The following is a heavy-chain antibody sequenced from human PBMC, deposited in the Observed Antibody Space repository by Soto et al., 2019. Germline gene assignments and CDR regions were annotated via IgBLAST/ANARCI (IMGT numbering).Heavy chain of an antibody. J-gene: IGHJ4*02. V-gene: IGHV3-23*01. Sequence: EVQLLESGGGLVQSGGSLRLSCAASGFTFSSYVMSWVRQAPGKGLEWVSSISGSGGSTYYADSVKGRFTISRDNSKNTVYLQMNSLRAEDTAVYYCAKNVGESRGQGWGGLDYWGQGTLVTVSS. D-gene: IGHD3-16*01. CDR1: GFTFSSYV. CDR2: ISGSGGST. CDR3: AKNVGESRGQGWGGLDY.